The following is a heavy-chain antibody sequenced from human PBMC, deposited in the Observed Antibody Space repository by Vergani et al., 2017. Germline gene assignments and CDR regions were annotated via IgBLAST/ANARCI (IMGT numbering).Heavy chain of an antibody. CDR1: GFTFSSYA. V-gene: IGHV3-23*01. CDR2: ISGSGGST. D-gene: IGHD3-3*01. CDR3: AKEDWGSYDLWSGYYTGCDY. J-gene: IGHJ4*02. Sequence: EVQLLESGGGLVQPGGSLRLSCAASGFTFSSYAMSWVRQAPGKGLEWVSAISGSGGSTYYADSVKGRFTISRDNSKNTLYLQMNSLRAEDTAVYYCAKEDWGSYDLWSGYYTGCDYWGQGTLVTVSS.